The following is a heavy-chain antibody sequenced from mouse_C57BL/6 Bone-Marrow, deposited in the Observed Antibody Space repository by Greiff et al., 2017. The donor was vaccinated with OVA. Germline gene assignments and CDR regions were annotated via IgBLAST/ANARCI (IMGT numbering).Heavy chain of an antibody. V-gene: IGHV1-55*01. Sequence: QVQLQQSGAELVKPGASVKMSCKASGYTFTSYWITWVKQRPGQGLEWIGDIYPGSGSTNYNEKFKSKATLTVDTSSSTAYMQLSSLTSEDSAVYYCARVDDGYQFSHWYFEVGGTGTTVTVSS. D-gene: IGHD2-3*01. CDR1: GYTFTSYW. CDR2: IYPGSGST. CDR3: ARVDDGYQFSHWYFEV. J-gene: IGHJ1*03.